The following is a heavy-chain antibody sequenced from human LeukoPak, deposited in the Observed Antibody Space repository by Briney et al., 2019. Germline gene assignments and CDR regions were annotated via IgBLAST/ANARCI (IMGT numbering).Heavy chain of an antibody. CDR1: GFTVSSNY. D-gene: IGHD6-19*01. Sequence: GGSLRLSCAASGFTVSSNYMSWVRQAPGKGLEWVSVIYSGGSTYYADSVKGRFTISRDNSKNTLYLQMNSLRAEDTAVYYCARGPGYSSGWYVLSVDYWGQGTLVTVSS. J-gene: IGHJ4*02. CDR3: ARGPGYSSGWYVLSVDY. CDR2: IYSGGST. V-gene: IGHV3-53*01.